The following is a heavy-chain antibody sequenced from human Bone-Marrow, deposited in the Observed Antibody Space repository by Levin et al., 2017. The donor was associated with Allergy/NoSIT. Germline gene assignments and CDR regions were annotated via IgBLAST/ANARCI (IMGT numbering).Heavy chain of an antibody. CDR2: INPSGNT. V-gene: IGHV1-8*01. Sequence: ASVKVSCKASGYTFTNYDINWVRQATGQGFEWMGWINPSGNTGYSQKFQGRVTLTRDTSISTAYMELSSLSSEDAAVYYCVRGRDYHDSSGYYFWNWFDRWGQGTLVAVSS. CDR1: GYTFTNYD. J-gene: IGHJ5*02. D-gene: IGHD3-22*01. CDR3: VRGRDYHDSSGYYFWNWFDR.